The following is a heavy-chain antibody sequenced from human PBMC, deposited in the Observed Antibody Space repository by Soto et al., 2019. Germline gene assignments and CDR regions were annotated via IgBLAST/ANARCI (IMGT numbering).Heavy chain of an antibody. J-gene: IGHJ5*02. Sequence: GSLRLSCAASGFTVSSNYMSWVRQAPGKGLEWVSGSYSGGRTYFADSVKGRFTISRDSFKNMLYLQMDSLRAEDTAVYFCARGYGAGSYFSDHWGQGTLVTVSS. V-gene: IGHV3-53*01. CDR2: SYSGGRT. CDR1: GFTVSSNY. D-gene: IGHD3-10*01. CDR3: ARGYGAGSYFSDH.